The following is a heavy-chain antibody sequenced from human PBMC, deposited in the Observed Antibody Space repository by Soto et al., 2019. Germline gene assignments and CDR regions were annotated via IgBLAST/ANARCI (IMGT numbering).Heavy chain of an antibody. Sequence: ASVKVSCKASGYTFTGYYMHGVRQAPGQGLEWMGWINPNSGGTNYAQNFQGRVTMTRDTSISTAYMELSRLRSDDTAVYYCARRVVRGVIAGLDDWGQGTLVTVSP. CDR2: INPNSGGT. D-gene: IGHD3-10*01. V-gene: IGHV1-2*02. CDR1: GYTFTGYY. J-gene: IGHJ4*02. CDR3: ARRVVRGVIAGLDD.